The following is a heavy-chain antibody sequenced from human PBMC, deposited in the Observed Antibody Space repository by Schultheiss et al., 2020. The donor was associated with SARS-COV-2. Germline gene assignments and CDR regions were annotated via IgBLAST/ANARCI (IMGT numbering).Heavy chain of an antibody. Sequence: GGSLRLSCTASGFIFNNYALSWVRQAPGKGLEWVSTIGRYDHSTRYAGSVKGRFTISRDNSKNILHLQMNSLRVDDTAVYYCVKEGEEMGTSWGQGTLVTVSS. CDR2: IGRYDHST. V-gene: IGHV3-23*01. J-gene: IGHJ4*02. D-gene: IGHD5-24*01. CDR1: GFIFNNYA. CDR3: VKEGEEMGTS.